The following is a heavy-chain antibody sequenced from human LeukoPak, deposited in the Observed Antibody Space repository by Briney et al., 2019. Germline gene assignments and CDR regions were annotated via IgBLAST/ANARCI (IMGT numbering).Heavy chain of an antibody. J-gene: IGHJ4*02. CDR2: ISSDGGNE. Sequence: SGGSLRLSCAASGFTTSSYGMHWVRQAPGRGLEWVALISSDGGNEYSADSVKARFSISRNNSKNTLYLQMNSLRAEDTALYYCVKDAGITVATNELDYWGQGTLVTVSS. D-gene: IGHD5-12*01. CDR1: GFTTSSYG. V-gene: IGHV3-30*18. CDR3: VKDAGITVATNELDY.